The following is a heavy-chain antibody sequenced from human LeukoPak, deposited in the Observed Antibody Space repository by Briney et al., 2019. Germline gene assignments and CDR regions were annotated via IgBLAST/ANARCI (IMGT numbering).Heavy chain of an antibody. CDR3: AKHSVLTGSGYAFDI. CDR2: IHYSGGT. J-gene: IGHJ3*02. V-gene: IGHV4-59*08. D-gene: IGHD3-9*01. Sequence: SETLSLTCTVSGGSISNCYWSWIRQSPGKGLEWIGYIHYSGGTKYNPPLKSRVIISVDMSMNQFSLKLSSVTAADTAMYYCAKHSVLTGSGYAFDIWGQGTAVTVSS. CDR1: GGSISNCY.